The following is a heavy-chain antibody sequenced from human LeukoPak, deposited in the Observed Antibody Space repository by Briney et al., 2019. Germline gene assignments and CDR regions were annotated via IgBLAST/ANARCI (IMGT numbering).Heavy chain of an antibody. J-gene: IGHJ4*02. CDR3: ARLRTGYSLDY. D-gene: IGHD3-9*01. V-gene: IGHV5-51*01. CDR2: IYPGDSDT. CDR1: GSIFTSYW. Sequence: GASLQISCKGSGSIFTSYWIGWVRPMPGKGLEWMGIIYPGDSDTRYSPSFQGQVTISADKSISTAYLQWSSLKASDTAMYYCARLRTGYSLDYWGQGTLVTVSS.